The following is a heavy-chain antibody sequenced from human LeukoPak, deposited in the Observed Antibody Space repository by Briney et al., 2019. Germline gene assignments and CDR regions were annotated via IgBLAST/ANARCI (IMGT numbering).Heavy chain of an antibody. CDR1: GFTFGTFA. V-gene: IGHV3-73*01. CDR2: IRSTTDT. J-gene: IGHJ6*02. D-gene: IGHD2/OR15-2a*01. Sequence: GGSLRLSCAASGFTFGTFAMTWVRQASGKGLEWVGRIRSTTDTAYAASVKGMFTISRDDSKNTAYLQMNSLKTEDTAVYYCTRLLHSNTDYYYYYGMDVWGQGTTVTVSS. CDR3: TRLLHSNTDYYYYYGMDV.